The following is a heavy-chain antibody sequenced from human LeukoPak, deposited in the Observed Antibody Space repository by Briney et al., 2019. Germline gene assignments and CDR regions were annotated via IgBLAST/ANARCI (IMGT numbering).Heavy chain of an antibody. J-gene: IGHJ3*01. CDR2: ITWNARRV. Sequence: GGSLRLPCEGSGFTFEDFAVHWVRQAPGKGLEWVSGITWNARRVGYADSVKGRFTVSRDNARKSVYLQMNSLGLGDTAVYYCAKTHDGSGFLNDAFDVWGQGTMVTVSS. CDR1: GFTFEDFA. D-gene: IGHD3-22*01. V-gene: IGHV3-9*01. CDR3: AKTHDGSGFLNDAFDV.